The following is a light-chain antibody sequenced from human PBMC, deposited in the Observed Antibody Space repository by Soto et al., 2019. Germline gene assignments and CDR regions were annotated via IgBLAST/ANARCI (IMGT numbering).Light chain of an antibody. Sequence: AIQVTQSPSSLSASVGDRVTITCLASQDIRGALAWYQQKPGKPPKLLIYDVSTLENGVPSRFSGDSSGTQFTLNIIGLQPEDFGTYYCQQFNSYPVTFGHGTRLDIK. CDR3: QQFNSYPVT. V-gene: IGKV1-13*02. J-gene: IGKJ5*01. CDR1: QDIRGA. CDR2: DVS.